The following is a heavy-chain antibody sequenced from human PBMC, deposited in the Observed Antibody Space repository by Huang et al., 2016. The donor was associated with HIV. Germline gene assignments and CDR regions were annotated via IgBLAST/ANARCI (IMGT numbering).Heavy chain of an antibody. Sequence: QVQLVQSRAEVKKPGASVKVSCKVYEYTLTELSIHWVRQPPGKGLEWMGGLDPEIGETIYAQKLQGRVTMTEDTSTETAFMELSGLRPEDTAVYYCATGFDVFFDFWGQGTLVTVSS. J-gene: IGHJ4*02. CDR1: EYTLTELS. CDR3: ATGFDVFFDF. V-gene: IGHV1-24*01. D-gene: IGHD3-9*01. CDR2: LDPEIGET.